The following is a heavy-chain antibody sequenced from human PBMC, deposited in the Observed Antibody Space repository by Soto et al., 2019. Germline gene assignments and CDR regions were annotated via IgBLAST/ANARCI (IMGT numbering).Heavy chain of an antibody. CDR3: AKVYYMVLVHGMDV. J-gene: IGHJ6*02. CDR2: ISYDGSNK. V-gene: IGHV3-30*18. D-gene: IGHD2-8*01. Sequence: GGSLRLSCAASGFTFSSYGMHWVRQAPGKGLEWVAVISYDGSNKYYADSVKGRFTISRDNSKNTLYLQMNSLRAEDTAVYYCAKVYYMVLVHGMDVWGQGTTVTVSS. CDR1: GFTFSSYG.